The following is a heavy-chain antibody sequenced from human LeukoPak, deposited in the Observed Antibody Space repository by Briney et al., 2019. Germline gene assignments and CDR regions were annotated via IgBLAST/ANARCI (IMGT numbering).Heavy chain of an antibody. J-gene: IGHJ5*02. Sequence: ASVKVSCKASGYTFTGYYMHWVRQAPGQWLEWMGWINPNSGGTNYAQKFQGRVTMTRDTSISTVYMELSSLRSDDTAVYYCARGSDSSGWSYNWFDPWGQGTLVTVSS. D-gene: IGHD6-19*01. V-gene: IGHV1-2*02. CDR2: INPNSGGT. CDR1: GYTFTGYY. CDR3: ARGSDSSGWSYNWFDP.